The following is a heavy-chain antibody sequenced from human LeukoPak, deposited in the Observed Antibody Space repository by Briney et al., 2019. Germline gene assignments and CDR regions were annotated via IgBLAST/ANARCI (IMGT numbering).Heavy chain of an antibody. CDR3: TCVRALAAAGTGAQYFQD. Sequence: ASVTVSCKASGYTFSDYHIHWLRQAPGQGLEWMGWSNPSSGGTNYAEKLHGRVTMTRDTSTNKTYMELSMLRSDDTAVYFCTCVRALAAAGTGAQYFQDWGQGTLVTVSS. CDR1: GYTFSDYH. CDR2: SNPSSGGT. V-gene: IGHV1-2*02. J-gene: IGHJ1*01. D-gene: IGHD6-13*01.